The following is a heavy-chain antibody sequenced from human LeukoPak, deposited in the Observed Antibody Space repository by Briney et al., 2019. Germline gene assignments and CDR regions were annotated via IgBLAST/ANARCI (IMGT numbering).Heavy chain of an antibody. J-gene: IGHJ5*02. D-gene: IGHD6-13*01. CDR3: ARDRAAADP. V-gene: IGHV3-53*01. CDR2: IYTDDRT. CDR1: GFTVSNYY. Sequence: GGSLRLSCAASGFTVSNYYMSWVRQAPGKGLEWVSDIYTDDRTYYADSVKGRFTISRDDSKNMLFPQMDSLRVEDTAVYYCARDRAAADPWGQGTLVTVSS.